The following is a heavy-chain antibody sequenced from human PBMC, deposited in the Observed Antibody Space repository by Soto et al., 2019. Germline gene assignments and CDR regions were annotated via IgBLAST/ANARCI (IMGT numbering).Heavy chain of an antibody. CDR2: LSYDGSNK. J-gene: IGHJ4*02. CDR1: GFTFSSYG. V-gene: IGHV3-30*18. CDR3: AKDHYSYGYYFDY. Sequence: QVQLVESGGGVVQPGRSLRLSCAASGFTFSSYGMHWVRQATGKGLEWVAVLSYDGSNKYYADSVKGRFTISRDNSKNTLYLQMNSLRAEDTAVYYCAKDHYSYGYYFDYWGQGTLVTVSS. D-gene: IGHD5-18*01.